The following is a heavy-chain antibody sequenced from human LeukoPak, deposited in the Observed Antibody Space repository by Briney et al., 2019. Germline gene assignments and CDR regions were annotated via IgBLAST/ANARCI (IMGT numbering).Heavy chain of an antibody. CDR2: INPSGGST. V-gene: IGHV1-46*01. J-gene: IGHJ3*02. CDR3: ARGKGSIAARQDAFDI. CDR1: GYTFTSYY. Sequence: ASVKVSCKASGYTFTSYYMHWVRQAPGQGLEWMGIINPSGGSTSYAQKFQGRVTMTRDTSTSTVYMELSSLRSEDTAVYYCARGKGSIAARQDAFDIWGQGTMVTVSS. D-gene: IGHD6-6*01.